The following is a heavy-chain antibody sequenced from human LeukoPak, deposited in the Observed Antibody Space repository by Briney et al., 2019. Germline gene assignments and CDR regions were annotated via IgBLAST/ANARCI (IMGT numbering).Heavy chain of an antibody. CDR3: AREGRPYCSSTSCYRRGENI. CDR2: IYHSGST. Sequence: KPSETLSLTCTVSGGSISSGGYYWSWIRQPPGKGLEWIGYIYHSGSTYYNPSLKSRVTISVDRSKNQFSLKLSSVTAADTAVYYCAREGRPYCSSTSCYRRGENIWGQGTMVTVSS. CDR1: GGSISSGGYY. V-gene: IGHV4-30-2*01. D-gene: IGHD2-2*01. J-gene: IGHJ3*02.